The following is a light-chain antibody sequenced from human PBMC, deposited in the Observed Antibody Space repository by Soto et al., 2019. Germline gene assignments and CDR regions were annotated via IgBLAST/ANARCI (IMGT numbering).Light chain of an antibody. CDR3: QQYNEWPPMYT. J-gene: IGKJ2*01. CDR2: GAS. V-gene: IGKV3-15*01. CDR1: QSFDSN. Sequence: EIVMTQSPATLSVSPGERATLSCRASQSFDSNLAWYQQKPGQPPRLLIYGASTRATGVPARFSGSGSGTEFPLTISSLQSEDFAVYYCQQYNEWPPMYTFGQGTKLEMK.